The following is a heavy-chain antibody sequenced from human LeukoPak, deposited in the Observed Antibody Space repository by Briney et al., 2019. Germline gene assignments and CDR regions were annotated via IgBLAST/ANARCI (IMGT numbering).Heavy chain of an antibody. CDR3: ARDRQQLGYYYYYMDV. CDR2: TYYRSKWYN. D-gene: IGHD6-13*01. Sequence: SQTLSLTCAISGDSVSSNSAAWNWIRQSPTGGLEWLGRTYYRSKWYNDYAVSVKSRITINPDTSKNQFSLQLNSVTPEDTAVYYCARDRQQLGYYYYYMDVWGKGTTVTVSS. J-gene: IGHJ6*03. V-gene: IGHV6-1*01. CDR1: GDSVSSNSAA.